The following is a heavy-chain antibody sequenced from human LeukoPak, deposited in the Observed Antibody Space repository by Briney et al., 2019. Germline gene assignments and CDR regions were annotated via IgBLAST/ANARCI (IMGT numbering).Heavy chain of an antibody. CDR3: ARGRENSDYVDY. V-gene: IGHV1-8*01. CDR1: GYTFTSYD. Sequence: ASVKVSCKASGYTFTSYDINWVRQATGQGLEWMGWMNPNSGNTGYAQKFQGRVTMTRNTSISTAYMELSSLRSEDTAVYYCARGRENSDYVDYWGQGTLVTVSS. J-gene: IGHJ4*02. CDR2: MNPNSGNT. D-gene: IGHD1-26*01.